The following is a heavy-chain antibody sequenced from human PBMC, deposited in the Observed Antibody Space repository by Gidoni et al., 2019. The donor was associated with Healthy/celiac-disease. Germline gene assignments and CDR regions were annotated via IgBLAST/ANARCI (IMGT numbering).Heavy chain of an antibody. CDR1: GGAIRRSSYY. D-gene: IGHD1-7*01. Sequence: QLQLQESGPGLVKPSETLSLTCTVSGGAIRRSSYYWGWIRQPPGQGLEWIGSIYSSGSTYSHPSLKCRVTISVDTSKNQFSLKLSSVTAADTAVYYCARHIRTKGTDYWGQGTLVTVSS. V-gene: IGHV4-39*01. CDR2: IYSSGST. CDR3: ARHIRTKGTDY. J-gene: IGHJ4*02.